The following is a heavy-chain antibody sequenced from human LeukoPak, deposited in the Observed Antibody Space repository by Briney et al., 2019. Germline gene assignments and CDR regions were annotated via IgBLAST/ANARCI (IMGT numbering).Heavy chain of an antibody. V-gene: IGHV1-2*04. D-gene: IGHD3-10*01. CDR2: INPNSGGT. CDR3: ARDGYYGSGSYDH. CDR1: GYAFTGYY. J-gene: IGHJ4*02. Sequence: ASVKVSCKASGYAFTGYYMHWVRQAPGQGPEWMGWINPNSGGTNYAQKFQGWVTMTRDTSISTAYMELSRLRSDDTAVYYCARDGYYGSGSYDHWGQGTLVTVSS.